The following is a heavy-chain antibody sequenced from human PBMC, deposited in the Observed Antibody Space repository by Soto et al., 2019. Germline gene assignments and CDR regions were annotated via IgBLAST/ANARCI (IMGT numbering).Heavy chain of an antibody. CDR3: AREGYTSSSIHSFLDS. Sequence: QVQLVQSGAEVKKPGSSVKVSCKASGGTFSSYGISWVRQAPGQGLEWMGRIIPFLGTTNYAQNFQDRLTVTADTSTNTDFMELSSLRSDDTAVYYCAREGYTSSSIHSFLDSWGQGTLVTVSS. V-gene: IGHV1-69*06. CDR2: IIPFLGTT. D-gene: IGHD6-6*01. CDR1: GGTFSSYG. J-gene: IGHJ4*02.